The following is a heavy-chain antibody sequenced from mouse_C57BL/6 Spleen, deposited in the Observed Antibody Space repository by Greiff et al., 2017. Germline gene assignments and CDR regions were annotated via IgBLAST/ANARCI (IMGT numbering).Heavy chain of an antibody. V-gene: IGHV14-2*01. D-gene: IGHD2-5*01. CDR2: IDPEDGDT. CDR1: GFNIKDYY. Sequence: EVQLQQSGAELVKPGASVKLSCTASGFNIKDYYMHWVKQRTEQGLEWIGRIDPEDGDTKYAQKFQGKATITADTSSNTAYLQLSSLTSEDTAVYYCARSGSNYAMDYWGQGTSVTVSS. J-gene: IGHJ4*01. CDR3: ARSGSNYAMDY.